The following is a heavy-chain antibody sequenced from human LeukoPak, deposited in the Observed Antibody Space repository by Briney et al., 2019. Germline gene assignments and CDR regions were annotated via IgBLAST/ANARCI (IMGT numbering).Heavy chain of an antibody. V-gene: IGHV3-30-3*01. D-gene: IGHD3-22*01. CDR3: ARDLGDYYDSSGYY. CDR2: ISYDGSNK. CDR1: GFTFSSYA. J-gene: IGHJ4*02. Sequence: PGRSLRLSCAAFGFTFSSYAMHWVRQAPGKGLEWVAVISYDGSNKYYADSVKGRFTISRDNSKNTLYLQMNSLRAEDTAVYYCARDLGDYYDSSGYYWGQGTLVTVSS.